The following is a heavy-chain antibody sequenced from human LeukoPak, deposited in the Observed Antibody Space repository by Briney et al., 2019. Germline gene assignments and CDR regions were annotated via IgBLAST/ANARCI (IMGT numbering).Heavy chain of an antibody. CDR1: GITLRSFA. J-gene: IGHJ3*02. V-gene: IGHV3-23*01. CDR3: AKEFTGWAFDI. CDR2: ISGGGGST. Sequence: GESLTLSCAASGITLRSFAMSWLRAPPGRGREWVSAISGGGGSTYYADSVKGRFTISRDNSRNTLYLQMNSLRAEDTAVYYCAKEFTGWAFDIWGQGTMVTVSS.